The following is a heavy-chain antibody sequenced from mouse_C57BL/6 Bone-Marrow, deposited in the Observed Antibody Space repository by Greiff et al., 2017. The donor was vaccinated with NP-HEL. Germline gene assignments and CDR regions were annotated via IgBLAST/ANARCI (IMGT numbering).Heavy chain of an antibody. CDR3: ARRRYGRSYNLYCDV. CDR1: GYPFTSSG. J-gene: IGHJ1*03. V-gene: IGHV1-81*01. CDR2: IYPRSGNI. D-gene: IGHD1-1*01. Sequence: VQLQQSGAELARPGASVKLSCQASGYPFTSSGISWVKQRTGQGLEWIGEIYPRSGNIYYNEKFKGQATLTADKSSSTAYMELRSLTAEDSAVYCGARRRYGRSYNLYCDVWGTGTTVTVSS.